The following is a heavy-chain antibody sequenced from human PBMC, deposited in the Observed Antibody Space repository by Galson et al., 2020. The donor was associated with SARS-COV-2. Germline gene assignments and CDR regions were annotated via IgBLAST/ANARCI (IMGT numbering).Heavy chain of an antibody. CDR2: IGGVDDK. CDR1: GFSLTTRTMC. J-gene: IGHJ4*02. Sequence: ESGPTLVKPTQTLTLTCTFSGFSLTTRTMCVSWIRQPPGKALEWLAHIGGVDDKYYSTSLKTRLTISKDTYKNQVVLILSNMDPVDTATYYCAQTLFESSGFHDYGCQGTLVTVSS. CDR3: AQTLFESSGFHDY. V-gene: IGHV2-70*01. D-gene: IGHD3-22*01.